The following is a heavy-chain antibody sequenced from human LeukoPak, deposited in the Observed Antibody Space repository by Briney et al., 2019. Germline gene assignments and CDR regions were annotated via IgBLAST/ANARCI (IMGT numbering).Heavy chain of an antibody. D-gene: IGHD3-22*01. V-gene: IGHV4-39*01. CDR3: ASLYDSSGYGYYYMDV. J-gene: IGHJ6*03. CDR2: IYYSGST. CDR1: GGSISSSSYY. Sequence: PSETLSLTCTVSGGSISSSSYYWVWIRQPPGKGLEWIGSIYYSGSTYYNPSLKSRVTISVDTSKNQFSLKLSSVTAADTAVYYCASLYDSSGYGYYYMDVWGKGTTVTVSS.